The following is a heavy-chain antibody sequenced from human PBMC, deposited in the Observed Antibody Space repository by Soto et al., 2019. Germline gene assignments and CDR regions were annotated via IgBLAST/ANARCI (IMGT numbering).Heavy chain of an antibody. J-gene: IGHJ4*02. CDR1: GDTLSHYG. CDR2: TTAIRGTR. Sequence: QGQLVQAGAEVKKTWSSVKVSCRASGDTLSHYGVSWVRQVPGKGLEWMGGTTAIRGTRDYAQKFQGRMTITSDESTTTSYMELNSLTSDDTAVYYCAAGDSSDTGDHWGQGTLVTVSS. CDR3: AAGDSSDTGDH. V-gene: IGHV1-69*01. D-gene: IGHD5-18*01.